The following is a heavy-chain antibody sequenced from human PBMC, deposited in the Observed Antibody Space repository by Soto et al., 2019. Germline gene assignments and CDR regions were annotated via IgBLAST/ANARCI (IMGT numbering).Heavy chain of an antibody. CDR2: IYYSGST. V-gene: IGHV4-31*03. CDR1: GGSISSGGYY. Sequence: SETLSLTCTVSGGSISSGGYYWSWIRQHPGKGLEWIGYIYYSGSTYYNPSLKSRVTISVDTSKNQFSLKLGSVTAADTAVYYCARYLQKIEVVTAMVFDYWGQGTLVTVSS. D-gene: IGHD2-21*02. CDR3: ARYLQKIEVVTAMVFDY. J-gene: IGHJ4*02.